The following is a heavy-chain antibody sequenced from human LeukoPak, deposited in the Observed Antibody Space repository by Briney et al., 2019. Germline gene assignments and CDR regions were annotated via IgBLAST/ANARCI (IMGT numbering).Heavy chain of an antibody. V-gene: IGHV1-46*01. J-gene: IGHJ4*02. D-gene: IGHD5/OR15-5a*01. CDR2: INPSGGST. Sequence: GASVKVSCKASGYTFTSYYMHWVRQAPGQGLEWMGIINPSGGSTSYAQKFQGRVTMTEDTSTDTAYMELSSLRSEDTAMYYCATDVGLRRFDYWGQGTLVTVSS. CDR3: ATDVGLRRFDY. CDR1: GYTFTSYY.